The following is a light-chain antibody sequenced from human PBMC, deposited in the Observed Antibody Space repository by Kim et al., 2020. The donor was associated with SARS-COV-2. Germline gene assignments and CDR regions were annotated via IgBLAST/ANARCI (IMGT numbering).Light chain of an antibody. J-gene: IGLJ2*01. CDR2: QDS. Sequence: VSPGQTASITCSGDKLGDKYACWYQQKPGQSPVLVIYQDSKRPSGIPERFSGSNSGNTATLTISGTQAMDEADYYCQAWDSSAAVFGGGTQLTVL. CDR1: KLGDKY. V-gene: IGLV3-1*01. CDR3: QAWDSSAAV.